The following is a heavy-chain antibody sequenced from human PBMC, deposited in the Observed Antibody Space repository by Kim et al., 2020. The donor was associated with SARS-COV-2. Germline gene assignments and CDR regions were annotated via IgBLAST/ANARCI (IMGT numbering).Heavy chain of an antibody. CDR2: IKQDGSEK. Sequence: GGSLRLSCAAPGFTFSSYWMSWVRQAPGKGLEWVANIKQDGSEKYYVDSVKGRFTISRDNAKNSLYLQMNSLRAEDTAVYYCARDQSRITIFGVVINYYYMDVWGKGTTVTVSS. J-gene: IGHJ6*03. CDR3: ARDQSRITIFGVVINYYYMDV. D-gene: IGHD3-3*01. V-gene: IGHV3-7*01. CDR1: GFTFSSYW.